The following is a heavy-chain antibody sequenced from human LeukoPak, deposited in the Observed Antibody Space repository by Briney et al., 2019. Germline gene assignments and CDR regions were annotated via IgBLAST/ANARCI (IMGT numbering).Heavy chain of an antibody. CDR3: ASVDTNTGHDY. V-gene: IGHV4-39*01. CDR2: IYYSGST. D-gene: IGHD5-18*01. Sequence: SETLSLTCTVSGGSISSSVYYWGWIRQPPGKGLEWIGSIYYSGSTYYNPSLKSRVTISVDTSKNQFSLRLSPVTAADTAVYYCASVDTNTGHDYWGQGTLVTVSS. J-gene: IGHJ4*02. CDR1: GGSISSSVYY.